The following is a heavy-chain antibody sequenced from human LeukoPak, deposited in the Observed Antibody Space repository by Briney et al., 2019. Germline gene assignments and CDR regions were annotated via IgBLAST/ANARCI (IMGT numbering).Heavy chain of an antibody. J-gene: IGHJ4*02. Sequence: PSETLSLTCTVSGGSISSYYWSWIRQPAGKGLGWIGRIYTSGSTNYNPSLKSRVTMSVDTSKNQFSLKLSSVTAADTAVYYCATEGNYGDYNFGYFDYWSQGTLVTVSS. D-gene: IGHD4-17*01. CDR2: IYTSGST. CDR3: ATEGNYGDYNFGYFDY. V-gene: IGHV4-4*07. CDR1: GGSISSYY.